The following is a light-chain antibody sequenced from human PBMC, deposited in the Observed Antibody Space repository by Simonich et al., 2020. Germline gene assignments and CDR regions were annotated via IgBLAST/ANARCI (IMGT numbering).Light chain of an antibody. J-gene: IGLJ3*02. CDR3: CSYAGSYTLV. CDR2: DVS. CDR1: SSDVGGYND. V-gene: IGLV2-11*01. Sequence: QSALTQPRSVSGSPGKSVTISCTGTSSDVGGYNDVSWYQQHPGKAPKHMIYDVSKRPSGVPDRFSGSKSGNTASLTISGLQAEDEADYYCCSYAGSYTLVFGGGTKLTVL.